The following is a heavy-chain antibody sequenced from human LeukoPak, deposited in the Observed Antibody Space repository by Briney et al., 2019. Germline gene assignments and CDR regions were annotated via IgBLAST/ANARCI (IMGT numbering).Heavy chain of an antibody. D-gene: IGHD1-26*01. CDR1: GGSISSSSYY. Sequence: SQTLSLTCAVSGGSISSSSYYWGWIRQPQGKGLEWIGSIYYSGSTSYNPSLKSRVTISVDTSKNQFSLKLSSVTAADTAVYYCARVSYVRGPRSRNWFDPWGQGTLVTVSS. J-gene: IGHJ5*02. CDR2: IYYSGST. V-gene: IGHV4-39*01. CDR3: ARVSYVRGPRSRNWFDP.